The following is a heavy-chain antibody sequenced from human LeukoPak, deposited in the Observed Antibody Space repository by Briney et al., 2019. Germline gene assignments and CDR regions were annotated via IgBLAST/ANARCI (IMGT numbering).Heavy chain of an antibody. D-gene: IGHD7-27*01. J-gene: IGHJ4*02. CDR2: ISTSGGST. V-gene: IGHV3-23*01. Sequence: GGSLRLSFAASGFTFSGQAMSWVRQAPGKGLEWVSGISTSGGSTYYGNSVKGRFAISRDNSKNMVYLQMNSLRAEDTAVYYCAKDRPGEAWFDYWGQGTLVTVSS. CDR1: GFTFSGQA. CDR3: AKDRPGEAWFDY.